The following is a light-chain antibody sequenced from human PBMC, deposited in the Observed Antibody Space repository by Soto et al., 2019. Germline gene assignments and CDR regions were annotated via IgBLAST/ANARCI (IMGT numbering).Light chain of an antibody. CDR2: GAS. CDR1: QRLSSN. CDR3: QPHHSWPIT. V-gene: IGKV3D-15*03. J-gene: IGKJ4*02. Sequence: VWTQSPGTLSMYKGERVTLSCRASQRLSSNLAWYQQRPGQAPRLLIYGASIRATDIPARFIGSGSGTEFTLTISILQSEALAVYYSQPHHSWPITF.